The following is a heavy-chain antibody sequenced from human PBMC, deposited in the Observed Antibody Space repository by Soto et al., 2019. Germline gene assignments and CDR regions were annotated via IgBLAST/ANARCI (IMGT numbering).Heavy chain of an antibody. CDR3: ARGGQWCPAGTFEDFDY. CDR2: VNPNRGGT. CDR1: GYTFTGYY. D-gene: IGHD6-19*01. V-gene: IGHV1-2*04. Sequence: ASVKVSCKASGYTFTGYYMHWVRQAPGQGLEWMGWVNPNRGGTNYAQKFQGWVTMTRDTSISTAYMELRRLRSDDTAVYYCARGGQWCPAGTFEDFDYWGQGTLVTVSS. J-gene: IGHJ4*02.